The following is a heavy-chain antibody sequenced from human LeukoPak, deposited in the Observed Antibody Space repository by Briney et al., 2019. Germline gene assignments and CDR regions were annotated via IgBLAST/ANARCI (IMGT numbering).Heavy chain of an antibody. CDR2: IVASDDRT. J-gene: IGHJ4*02. V-gene: IGHV3-23*01. Sequence: GGSLRLSCAASGFTFSNFAMSWVRQAPGNGLEWVSSIVASDDRTYYADSVRGRFTISRDNSKNSLYLQMNSLRAEDTAVYYCAKEWEYQLLWGYFDYWGQGALVSVSS. D-gene: IGHD2-2*01. CDR1: GFTFSNFA. CDR3: AKEWEYQLLWGYFDY.